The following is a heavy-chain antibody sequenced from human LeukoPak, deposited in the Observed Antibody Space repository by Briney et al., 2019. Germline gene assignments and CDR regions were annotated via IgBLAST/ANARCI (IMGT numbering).Heavy chain of an antibody. V-gene: IGHV1-69*13. J-gene: IGHJ5*02. Sequence: SVKVSCKASGYTFTSYGISWVRQAPGQGLEWMGGIIPIFGTANYAQKFQGRVTITADESTSTAYMELSSLRSEDTAVYYCARGIAAAASDPWGQGTLVTVSS. CDR3: ARGIAAAASDP. CDR1: GYTFTSYG. CDR2: IIPIFGTA. D-gene: IGHD6-13*01.